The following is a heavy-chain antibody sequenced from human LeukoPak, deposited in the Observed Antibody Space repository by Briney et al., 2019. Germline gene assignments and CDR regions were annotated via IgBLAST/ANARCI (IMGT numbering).Heavy chain of an antibody. CDR2: IWYDGSNK. CDR1: GFTFSSYG. CDR3: ARDHHYYDSSGTFDY. D-gene: IGHD3-22*01. J-gene: IGHJ4*02. Sequence: PGGSLRLSCAASGFTFSSYGMHWVRQAPGKGLEGGAVIWYDGSNKYYADSVKGRFTISRDNSKNTLYLQMNSLRDEDTAVYYCARDHHYYDSSGTFDYWGQGTLVTVSS. V-gene: IGHV3-33*01.